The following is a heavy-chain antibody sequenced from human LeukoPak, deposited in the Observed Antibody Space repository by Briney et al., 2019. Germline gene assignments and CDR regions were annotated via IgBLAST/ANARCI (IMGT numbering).Heavy chain of an antibody. Sequence: SETVSLTCAVYGGSFSGYYWSWIRQPPGKGLEWIGEINHSGSTNYNPSLKSRVTMSVDTSKNQFSLKLSSVTAADTAVYYCARRIVLMVYARRGLYYMDVWGKGTTVTVSS. CDR1: GGSFSGYY. D-gene: IGHD2-8*01. CDR3: ARRIVLMVYARRGLYYMDV. V-gene: IGHV4-34*01. CDR2: INHSGST. J-gene: IGHJ6*03.